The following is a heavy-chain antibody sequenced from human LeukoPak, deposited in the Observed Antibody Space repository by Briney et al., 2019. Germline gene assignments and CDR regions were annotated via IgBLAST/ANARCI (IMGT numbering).Heavy chain of an antibody. D-gene: IGHD3-10*01. CDR3: AKDLRYYGSGSYYRFYWFDP. Sequence: ASVKVSCKASGYSFTGYYMHWVRQAPGQGPEWMGWINTNSGTTNYAQKLQGRVTMTTDTSTSTAYMELRGLRSDDTAVYYCAKDLRYYGSGSYYRFYWFDPWGQGTLVTVSS. V-gene: IGHV1-18*04. CDR2: INTNSGTT. CDR1: GYSFTGYY. J-gene: IGHJ5*02.